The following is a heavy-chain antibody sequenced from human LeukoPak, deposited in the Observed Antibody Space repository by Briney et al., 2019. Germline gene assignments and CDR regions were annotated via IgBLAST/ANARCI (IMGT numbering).Heavy chain of an antibody. Sequence: GGSLRLSCAASGFTFSSYSMNWVRQAPGKGLEWVSSISSSSSYIYYADSVKGRFTISRDNAKNSLYLQMNSLRAEDTAVYYCARDPRAAGRLFDYWGQGTLVTVS. J-gene: IGHJ4*02. CDR3: ARDPRAAGRLFDY. D-gene: IGHD6-19*01. V-gene: IGHV3-21*01. CDR2: ISSSSSYI. CDR1: GFTFSSYS.